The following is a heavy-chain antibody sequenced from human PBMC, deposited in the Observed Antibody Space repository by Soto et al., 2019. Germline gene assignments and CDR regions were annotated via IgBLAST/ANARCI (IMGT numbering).Heavy chain of an antibody. CDR1: GFTFSSYY. V-gene: IGHV3-7*03. Sequence: SLRLSCAASGFTFSSYYMSWVRQAQGKGLEWVANVNEDGGEKYYVDSVKGRFTVSRDNAKNSLYLQMNSLRAEDTAVYYCAKIWFGELSCFDYWGQGTLVTVSS. J-gene: IGHJ4*02. D-gene: IGHD3-10*01. CDR3: AKIWFGELSCFDY. CDR2: VNEDGGEK.